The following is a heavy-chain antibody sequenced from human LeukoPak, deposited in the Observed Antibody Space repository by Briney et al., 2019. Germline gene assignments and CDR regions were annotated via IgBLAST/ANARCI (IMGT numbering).Heavy chain of an antibody. J-gene: IGHJ6*02. D-gene: IGHD5-18*01. CDR1: GFTFRNYG. CDR2: ISYDGSNK. V-gene: IGHV3-30*03. CDR3: ARAKYIGPYYYYYYGMDV. Sequence: GGSLRLSCAASGFTFRNYGMHWVRQAPGKGLEWVAVISYDGSNKYYADSVKGRFAISRDNSKNTLYVQVNSLRAEDTAVYYCARAKYIGPYYYYYYGMDVWGQGTTVTVSS.